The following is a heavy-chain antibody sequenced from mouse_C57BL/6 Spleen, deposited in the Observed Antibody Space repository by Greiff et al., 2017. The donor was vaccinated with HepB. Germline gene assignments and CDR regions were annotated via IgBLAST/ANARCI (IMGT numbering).Heavy chain of an antibody. J-gene: IGHJ1*03. Sequence: EVHLVESGGGLVKPGGSLKLSCAASGFTFSDYGMHWVRQAPEKGLEWVAYISSGSSTIYYADTVKGRFTISRDNAKNTLFLQMTSLRSEDTAMYYCARGYYGSRYWYFDVWGTGTTATVSS. CDR2: ISSGSSTI. D-gene: IGHD1-1*01. V-gene: IGHV5-17*01. CDR1: GFTFSDYG. CDR3: ARGYYGSRYWYFDV.